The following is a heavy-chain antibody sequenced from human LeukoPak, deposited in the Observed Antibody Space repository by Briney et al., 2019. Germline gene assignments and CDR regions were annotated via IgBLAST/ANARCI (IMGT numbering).Heavy chain of an antibody. J-gene: IGHJ4*02. Sequence: PGGSLRLSCAASGFSFTNYAMGWVRQAPGKGLEWVSTLTGNSAAAFYADSVKGRFSISRDNSRNLLFLQMNSPSADDTAIYYCAKARHQITILDFWGQGILVTVSS. CDR1: GFSFTNYA. D-gene: IGHD3-3*01. CDR3: AKARHQITILDF. CDR2: LTGNSAAA. V-gene: IGHV3-23*01.